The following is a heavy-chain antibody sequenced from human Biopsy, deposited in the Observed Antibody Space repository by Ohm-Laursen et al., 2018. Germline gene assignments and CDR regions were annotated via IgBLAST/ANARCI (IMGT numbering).Heavy chain of an antibody. V-gene: IGHV3-23*01. J-gene: IGHJ6*02. CDR2: ISGSAGST. CDR3: AKINPSSIYYYYGMDV. Sequence: SPRLSCTASGFTFSNYAMSWVRQAPGKGLEWVSAISGSAGSTNYADSVKGRFTISRDNSKNTLYLQLNSLRAEDTALYYCAKINPSSIYYYYGMDVWGQGTTVTVSS. CDR1: GFTFSNYA.